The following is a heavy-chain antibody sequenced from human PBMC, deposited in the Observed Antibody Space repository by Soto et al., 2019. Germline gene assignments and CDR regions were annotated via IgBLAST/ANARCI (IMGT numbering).Heavy chain of an antibody. CDR2: ISYDGSNA. D-gene: IGHD3-10*01. CDR3: ARDGGGFGELLLNSYDAFDL. J-gene: IGHJ3*01. V-gene: IGHV3-30*04. Sequence: QEQLVESGGGVVQPGTSLRLSCTASGFSFSTYAMYWVRRAPGKGLEWVAIISYDGSNAQYADSVKGRFTVARDNSKNTLYLQMHSLTAEDTAVYYCARDGGGFGELLLNSYDAFDLWGQGKLVTVSS. CDR1: GFSFSTYA.